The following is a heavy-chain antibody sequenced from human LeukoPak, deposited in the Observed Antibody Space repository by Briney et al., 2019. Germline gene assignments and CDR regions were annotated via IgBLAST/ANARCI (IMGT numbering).Heavy chain of an antibody. D-gene: IGHD3-10*01. CDR2: ISSGGGGAT. CDR1: GFTFSGYA. CDR3: AKDRVNGDGWYYFDY. V-gene: IGHV3-23*01. Sequence: GGSLRLSCAASGFTFSGYAMSWVRPAPGKGLEWVSTISSGGGGATYYADSVKGRFTISRDNSKNTLSLQMNSLRAEDTAVYYCAKDRVNGDGWYYFDYWGQGTLVTVSS. J-gene: IGHJ4*02.